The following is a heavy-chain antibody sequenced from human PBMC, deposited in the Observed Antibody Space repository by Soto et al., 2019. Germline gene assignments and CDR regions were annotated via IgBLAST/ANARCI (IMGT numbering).Heavy chain of an antibody. Sequence: GGSLRLSCAASGFTFDDYAMHWVRQAPGKGLEWVSLISWDGGSTYYADSVKGRFTISRDNSKNSLYLQMNSLRAEDTALYYCAKDIGQVRGVSVMDVWGQGTTVTVPS. CDR3: AKDIGQVRGVSVMDV. CDR1: GFTFDDYA. V-gene: IGHV3-43D*04. J-gene: IGHJ6*02. CDR2: ISWDGGST. D-gene: IGHD3-10*01.